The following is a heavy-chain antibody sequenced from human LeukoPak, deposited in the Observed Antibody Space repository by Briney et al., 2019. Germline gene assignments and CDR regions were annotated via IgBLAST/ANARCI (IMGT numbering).Heavy chain of an antibody. Sequence: ASVKVSCKASGYTFTSYYMHWVRQAPGQGLEWMGIINPSGGSTSCAQKFQGRVTMTRDTSTSTVYMELSSLRSEDTAVYYCARELLDCGGDCYGPDYWGQGTLVTVSS. J-gene: IGHJ4*02. CDR1: GYTFTSYY. CDR2: INPSGGST. D-gene: IGHD2-21*02. V-gene: IGHV1-46*01. CDR3: ARELLDCGGDCYGPDY.